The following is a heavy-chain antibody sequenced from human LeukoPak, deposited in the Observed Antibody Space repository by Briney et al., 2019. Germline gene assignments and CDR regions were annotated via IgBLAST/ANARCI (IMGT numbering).Heavy chain of an antibody. CDR3: ARGPTVIYYYYYGMDV. D-gene: IGHD4-17*01. J-gene: IGHJ6*02. CDR1: GYTFTSYV. Sequence: ASVNVSCKASGYTFTSYVINWVRQATGQGLEWMGWMNPNSGNTGYAQKFQGRVTMTRNTSISTAYMELSSLRSEDTAVYYCARGPTVIYYYYYGMDVWGQGTTVTVSS. CDR2: MNPNSGNT. V-gene: IGHV1-8*01.